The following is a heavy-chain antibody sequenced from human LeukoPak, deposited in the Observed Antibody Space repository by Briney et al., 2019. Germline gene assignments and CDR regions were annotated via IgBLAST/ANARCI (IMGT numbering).Heavy chain of an antibody. CDR3: ARATYYTSGTYYIDYFDS. D-gene: IGHD3-10*01. Sequence: SETLSLTCTVSGGSMSSHYWSWVRQPPGKALEWIGYISHGGQTLSNPSLSSRVTISVDTSNNQFSLKLTSVTAADTAVYFCARATYYTSGTYYIDYFDSWGQGAQVTVSS. CDR2: ISHGGQT. J-gene: IGHJ4*02. CDR1: GGSMSSHY. V-gene: IGHV4-59*11.